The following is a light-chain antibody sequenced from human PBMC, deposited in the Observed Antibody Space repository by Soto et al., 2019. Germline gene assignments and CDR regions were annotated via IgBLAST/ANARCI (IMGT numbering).Light chain of an antibody. V-gene: IGKV3-20*01. CDR1: QRISSN. CDR2: GAS. CDR3: QQYGSSPWT. J-gene: IGKJ1*01. Sequence: EIVMTQSPATLSVSPGERATLSCRASQRISSNLAWYQQKPGQAPRLLVSGASTRATGIPARFSGSGSGTDFTLTISRLEPADFAVYYCQQYGSSPWTSGQGTKVDIK.